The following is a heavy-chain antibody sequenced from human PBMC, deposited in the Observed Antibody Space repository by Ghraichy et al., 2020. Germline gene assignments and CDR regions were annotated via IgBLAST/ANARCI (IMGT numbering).Heavy chain of an antibody. CDR2: ISYDGSNK. CDR1: GFTFSSYA. CDR3: ARDGALRYCSSTSCSTLPFAFDI. Sequence: GGSLRLSCAASGFTFSSYAMHWVRQAPGKGLEWVAVISYDGSNKYYADSVKGRFTISRDNSKNTLYLQMNSLRAEDTAVYYCARDGALRYCSSTSCSTLPFAFDIWGQGTMVTVSS. D-gene: IGHD2-2*01. V-gene: IGHV3-30*04. J-gene: IGHJ3*02.